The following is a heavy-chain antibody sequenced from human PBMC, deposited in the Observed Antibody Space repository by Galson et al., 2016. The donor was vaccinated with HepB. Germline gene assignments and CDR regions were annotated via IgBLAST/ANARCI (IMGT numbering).Heavy chain of an antibody. V-gene: IGHV3-48*02. Sequence: SLRLSCAASGFTFSSYSMNWVRQAPGKGLEWLSYISSSGTTIYYADSVKGRLTISRDNAKNSLYLRMNSLRDEDTAVYYCGGYNDYKAYDYWGQGTLVTVSS. D-gene: IGHD5-24*01. CDR3: GGYNDYKAYDY. CDR2: ISSSGTTI. J-gene: IGHJ4*02. CDR1: GFTFSSYS.